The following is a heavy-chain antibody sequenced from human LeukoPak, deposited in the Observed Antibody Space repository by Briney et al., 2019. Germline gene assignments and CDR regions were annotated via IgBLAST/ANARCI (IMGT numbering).Heavy chain of an antibody. J-gene: IGHJ4*02. Sequence: SETLSLTCTVSGGSISSYYWSWIRRPPGKGLEWIGYIYYSGSTYYNPSLKSRVTISVDTSKNQFSLKLSSVTAADTAVYYCARTAVSSSSPFDYWGQGTLVTVSS. D-gene: IGHD6-13*01. V-gene: IGHV4-59*08. CDR2: IYYSGST. CDR1: GGSISSYY. CDR3: ARTAVSSSSPFDY.